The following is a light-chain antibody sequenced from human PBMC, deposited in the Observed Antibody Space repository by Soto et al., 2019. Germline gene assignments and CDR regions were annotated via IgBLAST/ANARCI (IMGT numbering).Light chain of an antibody. CDR1: SSDVGGYNR. V-gene: IGLV2-8*01. CDR2: EVT. Sequence: QSVLTQPPSASGSPGQSVTISCTGSSSDVGGYNRVSWYQQHPGKAPKLIIYEVTQRPSGVPDRFSGSKSGNTASLTVSGLQAEDEADYYCSSYAGSNNWGLFGGGTKLTVL. J-gene: IGLJ2*01. CDR3: SSYAGSNNWGL.